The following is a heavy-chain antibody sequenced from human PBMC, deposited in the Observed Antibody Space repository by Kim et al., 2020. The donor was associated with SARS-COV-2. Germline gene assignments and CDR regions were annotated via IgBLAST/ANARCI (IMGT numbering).Heavy chain of an antibody. CDR3: ASLGGYLDY. CDR1: GGSISSYY. CDR2: IYYSGST. V-gene: IGHV4-59*01. J-gene: IGHJ4*02. D-gene: IGHD6-13*01. Sequence: SETLSLTCTVSGGSISSYYWSWIRQPPGKGLEWIGYIYYSGSTNYNLSLKSRVTISVDTSKNQFSLKLSSVTAAYTAVYYCASLGGYLDYWGQGTLVTVSS.